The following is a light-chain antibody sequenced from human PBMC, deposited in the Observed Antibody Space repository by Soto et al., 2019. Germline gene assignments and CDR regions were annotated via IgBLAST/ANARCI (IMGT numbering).Light chain of an antibody. CDR2: KGT. Sequence: QSVLAQPASVSGSPGQSITISCTGTNNDVGAYDSVSWYQLLPHKAPQLIIYKGTRRPSGVSNRFSGSTSGNVASLTISGLQADDEADYFCCSSAPESTYVFGTGTKVTVL. CDR3: CSSAPESTYV. V-gene: IGLV2-23*01. CDR1: NNDVGAYDS. J-gene: IGLJ1*01.